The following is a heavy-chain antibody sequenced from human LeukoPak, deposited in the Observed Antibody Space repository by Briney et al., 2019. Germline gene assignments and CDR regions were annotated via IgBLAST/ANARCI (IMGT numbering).Heavy chain of an antibody. CDR1: GGSISSGGYY. CDR2: IYYSGST. D-gene: IGHD2-15*01. V-gene: IGHV4-61*08. Sequence: SQTLSLTCTVSGGSISSGGYYWSWIRQPPGKGLEWIGYIYYSGSTNYNPSLKSRVTISVDTSKNQFSLKLSSVTAADTAVYYRARLPCSGGSCYDFEGLWGQGTLVTVS. J-gene: IGHJ4*02. CDR3: ARLPCSGGSCYDFEGL.